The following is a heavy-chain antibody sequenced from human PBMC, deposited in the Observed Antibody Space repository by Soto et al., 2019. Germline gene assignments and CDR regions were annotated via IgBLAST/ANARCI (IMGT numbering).Heavy chain of an antibody. J-gene: IGHJ4*02. Sequence: QVQLVESGGGVVQPGRSLRLSCAASGFTFSSYGMHWVRQAPGKGLEWVAVISYDGSNKYYADSVKGRFTISRDNSKNTLYLQMNSLRAEDTAVYYCAKDLSYSSSWYYCDYWGQGTLVTVSS. CDR3: AKDLSYSSSWYYCDY. V-gene: IGHV3-30*18. CDR1: GFTFSSYG. CDR2: ISYDGSNK. D-gene: IGHD6-13*01.